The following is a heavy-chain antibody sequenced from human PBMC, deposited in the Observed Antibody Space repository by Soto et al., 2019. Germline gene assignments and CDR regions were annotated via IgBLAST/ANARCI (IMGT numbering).Heavy chain of an antibody. Sequence: GGSLRLSCAASGFTFSSYAMHWVRQAPGKGLEWVAVISYDGSNKYYADSVKGRFTISRDNSKNTLYLQMNSLRAEDTAVYYCASIKGYEEGMDVWGQGTTVTVSS. D-gene: IGHD6-13*01. CDR2: ISYDGSNK. CDR3: ASIKGYEEGMDV. V-gene: IGHV3-30-3*01. J-gene: IGHJ6*02. CDR1: GFTFSSYA.